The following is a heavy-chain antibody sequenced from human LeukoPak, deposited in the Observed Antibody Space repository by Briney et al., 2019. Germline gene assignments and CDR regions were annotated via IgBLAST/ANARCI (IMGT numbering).Heavy chain of an antibody. D-gene: IGHD6-13*01. CDR2: ISGDGSST. J-gene: IGHJ6*02. V-gene: IGHV3-74*01. Sequence: GGSLRLSCVASGLAFSSYSMHWVRQAPGKGLVWVSRISGDGSSTNYADSVKGRFTISRDNAKNTLYVQMNSLTAEDTAVYYCATQQRYGLDVWGQGTTVTVSS. CDR3: ATQQRYGLDV. CDR1: GLAFSSYS.